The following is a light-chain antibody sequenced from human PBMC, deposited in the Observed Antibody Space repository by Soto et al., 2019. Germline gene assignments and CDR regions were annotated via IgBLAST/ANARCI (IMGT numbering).Light chain of an antibody. J-gene: IGKJ3*01. V-gene: IGKV1-13*02. CDR1: QGISSA. CDR2: DAS. CDR3: QQFNSYLLFT. Sequence: AIQLTQSPSSLSASVGDRVTITCRASQGISSALAWYQQKPGKAPKLLIYDASSLESGVPSRFSDSGSGTDFTLTISSLQPEDFATYYCQQFNSYLLFTFGPGTKVDIK.